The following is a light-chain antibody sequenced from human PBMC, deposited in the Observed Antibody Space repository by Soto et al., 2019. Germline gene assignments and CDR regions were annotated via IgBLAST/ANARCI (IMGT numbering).Light chain of an antibody. Sequence: QAALTHPASVSWPPGHSITISCTGTSSDVGGHNSVSWYRQDPGKAPKLMIYDVSNRPSGVSDRFSGSKSGNTASLTISGLQIEDEADYYCSSFTSSVNYVFGTGTKATVL. CDR3: SSFTSSVNYV. CDR1: SSDVGGHNS. CDR2: DVS. J-gene: IGLJ1*01. V-gene: IGLV2-14*01.